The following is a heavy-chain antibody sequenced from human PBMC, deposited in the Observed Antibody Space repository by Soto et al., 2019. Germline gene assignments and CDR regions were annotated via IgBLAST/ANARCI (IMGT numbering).Heavy chain of an antibody. J-gene: IGHJ3*01. CDR1: GYSFTGYG. V-gene: IGHV1-18*04. CDR3: ARGRGYSLIPVVDDAVDV. D-gene: IGHD5-12*01. Sequence: QVQLVQSGGEVKKPGASVKVSCKASGYSFTGYGINWVRQAPGQGPEWLGRITTYNGDTNYAQNFQGRLTMTTDTSTGTTSMELRSMRSDDTAVYYCARGRGYSLIPVVDDAVDVWGQGTLVTVSS. CDR2: ITTYNGDT.